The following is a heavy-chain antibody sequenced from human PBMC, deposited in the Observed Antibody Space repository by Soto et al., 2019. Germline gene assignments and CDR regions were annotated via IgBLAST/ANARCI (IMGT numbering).Heavy chain of an antibody. CDR3: ARRMTTVTTYDY. CDR2: IYHNGRT. CDR1: GGSISSGGYS. J-gene: IGHJ4*02. Sequence: QLQLQESGSGLVKPSQTLSLTCAVSGGSISSGGYSWSWIRQPPGKGLEWIGYIYHNGRTYYNPSLKSRVTISVDRSKNKFSLKLSSVTAADTAVYYCARRMTTVTTYDYWGQGTLVTVSS. V-gene: IGHV4-30-2*01. D-gene: IGHD4-17*01.